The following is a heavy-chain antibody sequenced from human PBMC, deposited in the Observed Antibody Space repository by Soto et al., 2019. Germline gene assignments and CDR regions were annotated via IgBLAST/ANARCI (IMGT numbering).Heavy chain of an antibody. Sequence: GGSLRLSCAASGFTFSSYGMHWVRQAPGKGLEWVAVIWYDGSNKYYADSVKGRFTISRDNSKNTLYLQMNSLRAEDTAVYYCARGGKRYYYYGMDVWGQGTTVTVSS. CDR3: ARGGKRYYYYGMDV. CDR2: IWYDGSNK. D-gene: IGHD3-16*01. J-gene: IGHJ6*02. CDR1: GFTFSSYG. V-gene: IGHV3-33*01.